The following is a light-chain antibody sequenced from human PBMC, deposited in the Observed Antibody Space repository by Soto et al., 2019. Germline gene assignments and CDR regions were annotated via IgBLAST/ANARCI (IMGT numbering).Light chain of an antibody. CDR2: EVS. CDR3: SSSLSNSIVV. V-gene: IGLV2-14*01. Sequence: QSALTQPASVSGSPGQSITISCTGTSSDVGDYNYVSWYQQHPGKAPKLMIYEVSHRLSGVSNRFSGSKSGYTASLTISGLQDEDEADYYCSSSLSNSIVVFGGGTKLTVL. J-gene: IGLJ2*01. CDR1: SSDVGDYNY.